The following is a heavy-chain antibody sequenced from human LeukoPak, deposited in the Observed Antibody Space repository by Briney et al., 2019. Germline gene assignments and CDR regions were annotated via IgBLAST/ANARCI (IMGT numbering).Heavy chain of an antibody. D-gene: IGHD1-26*01. CDR2: IIPIFGIA. J-gene: IGHJ5*02. CDR3: ARDHDATSGWFDP. Sequence: SLKVSCKASGGTFSSYAISWVRQAPGQGLEWMGRIIPIFGIANYAQNFQGRVTITADKSTSTAYMELSSLRSEDTAVYYCARDHDATSGWFDPWGQGTLVTASS. CDR1: GGTFSSYA. V-gene: IGHV1-69*04.